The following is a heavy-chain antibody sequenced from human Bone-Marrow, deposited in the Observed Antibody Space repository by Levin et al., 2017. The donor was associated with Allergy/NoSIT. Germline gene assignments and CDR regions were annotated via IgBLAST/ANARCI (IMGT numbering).Heavy chain of an antibody. CDR3: ARDLRGDIVVVPPAYVISSGMDV. Sequence: SGGSLRLSCAASGFTFRSYAIHWVRQAPGQGLEWMGWINPGNGNTKYSQKFQGRVTITRDTSANMAYMRLSSLRSEDPAVYFCARDLRGDIVVVPPAYVISSGMDVWGQGTTVTVSS. V-gene: IGHV1-3*01. CDR2: INPGNGNT. J-gene: IGHJ6*02. CDR1: GFTFRSYA. D-gene: IGHD2-2*01.